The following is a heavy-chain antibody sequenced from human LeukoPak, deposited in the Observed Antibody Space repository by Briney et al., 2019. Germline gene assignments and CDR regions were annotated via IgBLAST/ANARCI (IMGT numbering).Heavy chain of an antibody. Sequence: ASVKVSCKASGYTFTGYYMHWVRQAPGQGLEWMGWINPNSGGTNYAQKFQGRVTMTRDTSISTAYMELSRLTSDDTAVYYCARVFGEYSTSSIPDYWGQGTLVTVSS. CDR2: INPNSGGT. CDR1: GYTFTGYY. J-gene: IGHJ4*02. V-gene: IGHV1-2*02. D-gene: IGHD6-6*01. CDR3: ARVFGEYSTSSIPDY.